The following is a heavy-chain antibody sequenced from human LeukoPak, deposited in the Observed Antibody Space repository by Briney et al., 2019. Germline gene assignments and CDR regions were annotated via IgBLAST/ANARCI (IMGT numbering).Heavy chain of an antibody. CDR3: ARGPGYSSGWYHY. Sequence: PGGSLRLSCAASGFTVSSNYMSWVRQAPGKGLEWVSVIYSGGSTYYADSVKGRFTISRDNSKNTLYLQMNSLRAEDTAVYYCARGPGYSSGWYHYWGQGTLVTVSS. CDR1: GFTVSSNY. J-gene: IGHJ4*02. D-gene: IGHD6-19*01. CDR2: IYSGGST. V-gene: IGHV3-66*01.